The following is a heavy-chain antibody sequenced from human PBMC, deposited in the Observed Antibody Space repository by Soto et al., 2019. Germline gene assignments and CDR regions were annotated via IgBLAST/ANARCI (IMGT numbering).Heavy chain of an antibody. CDR2: IRSKANSYAT. Sequence: EVQLVESGGGLVQPGGSLKLSCAASGFTFSGSAMHWVRQASGKGLEWVGRIRSKANSYATAYAASVKGRFTISRDDSKNTAYLQMNSLKTEDTAVYYCTTEGVWFGPSGMDVWGQGTTVTVSS. CDR1: GFTFSGSA. D-gene: IGHD3-10*01. V-gene: IGHV3-73*01. J-gene: IGHJ6*02. CDR3: TTEGVWFGPSGMDV.